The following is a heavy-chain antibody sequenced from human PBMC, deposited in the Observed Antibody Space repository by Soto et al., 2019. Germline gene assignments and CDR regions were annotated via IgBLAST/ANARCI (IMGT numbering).Heavy chain of an antibody. Sequence: GGSLRLSCTASGFTFGDYAMSWFRQAPGKGLEWVGFIRSKAYGGTTEYAASVKGRFTISRDDSKSIAYLQMNSLKTEDTAVYYCTRIGGYDMWVHYYYYYYMDVWGKGTTVTVSS. J-gene: IGHJ6*03. D-gene: IGHD5-12*01. CDR1: GFTFGDYA. V-gene: IGHV3-49*03. CDR2: IRSKAYGGTT. CDR3: TRIGGYDMWVHYYYYYYMDV.